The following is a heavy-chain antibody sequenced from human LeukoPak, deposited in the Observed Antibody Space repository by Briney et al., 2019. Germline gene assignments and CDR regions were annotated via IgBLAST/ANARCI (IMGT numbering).Heavy chain of an antibody. D-gene: IGHD3-10*01. CDR3: ARGRSGTLFDY. CDR2: IGTGSSTI. CDR1: GFTFSSYG. Sequence: PGGSLRLSCAASGFTFSSYGTNWVRQAPGKGLEWVSYIGTGSSTIYYADSVKGRFTISRDNAKNSLYLQMNSLRAEDTAVYYCARGRSGTLFDYWGQGTLVTVSS. J-gene: IGHJ4*02. V-gene: IGHV3-48*01.